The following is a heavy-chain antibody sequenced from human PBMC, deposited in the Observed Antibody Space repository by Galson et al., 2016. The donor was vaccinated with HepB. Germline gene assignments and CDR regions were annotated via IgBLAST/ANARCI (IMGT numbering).Heavy chain of an antibody. CDR2: IKKDGSEK. D-gene: IGHD1-26*01. CDR1: GFSFNTYW. CDR3: AREVSGSYYSRFDP. V-gene: IGHV3-7*01. Sequence: SLRLSCAASGFSFNTYWMAWVRQAPGKGLEWVANIKKDGSEKHYMNSVEGRFTISRDNARNLLFLQMKNLRGEDTAVYSCAREVSGSYYSRFDPWGQGTLVSVSS. J-gene: IGHJ5*02.